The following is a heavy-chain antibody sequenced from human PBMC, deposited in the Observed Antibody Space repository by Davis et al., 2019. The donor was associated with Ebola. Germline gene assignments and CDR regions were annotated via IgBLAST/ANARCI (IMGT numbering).Heavy chain of an antibody. CDR3: AKDGSGYDPRGPRYYYYGMDV. D-gene: IGHD5-12*01. V-gene: IGHV3-30*02. CDR2: IWYDGSNK. J-gene: IGHJ6*02. Sequence: GESLKISCAASGFTFSSYGMHWVRQAPGKGLEWVAVIWYDGSNKYYADSVKGRFTISRDNSKNTLYLQMNSLRAEDTAVYYCAKDGSGYDPRGPRYYYYGMDVWGQGTTVTVSS. CDR1: GFTFSSYG.